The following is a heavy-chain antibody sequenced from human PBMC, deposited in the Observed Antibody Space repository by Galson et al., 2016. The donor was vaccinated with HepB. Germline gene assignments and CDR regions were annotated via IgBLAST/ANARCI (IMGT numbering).Heavy chain of an antibody. V-gene: IGHV6-1*01. CDR2: TYYRSKWYN. CDR3: ARQKSLFHYDSSTFDY. CDR1: GDSVSSDSAA. D-gene: IGHD3-22*01. J-gene: IGHJ4*02. Sequence: CGISGDSVSSDSAAWNWIRQSPSRGLEWLGRTYYRSKWYNDDAISVKGRIRINPDTSKNQFSLQLNSVTPEDTAVYYCARQKSLFHYDSSTFDYWAPGTLVTVSS.